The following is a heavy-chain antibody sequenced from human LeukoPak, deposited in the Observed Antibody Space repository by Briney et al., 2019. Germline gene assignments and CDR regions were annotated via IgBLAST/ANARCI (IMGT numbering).Heavy chain of an antibody. CDR3: ARVNPLMAPGAFDI. CDR1: GFTFSSYW. V-gene: IGHV3-7*03. D-gene: IGHD2-8*01. CDR2: IKQDGSEK. Sequence: GGSLRLSCAASGFTFSSYWMSWVRQAPGKGLEWVANIKQDGSEKYYVDSVKGRFTISRDNAKNSLYLQMNSLRAEDTAVYYCARVNPLMAPGAFDIWGQGTMVAVSS. J-gene: IGHJ3*02.